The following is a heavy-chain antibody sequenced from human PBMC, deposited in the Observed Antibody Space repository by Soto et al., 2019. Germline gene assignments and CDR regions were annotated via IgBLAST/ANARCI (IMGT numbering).Heavy chain of an antibody. Sequence: LKISCKGSGYSFTSYWISWVRQMPVKGLEWMGRIDPSDSYTNYSPSFQGHVTISADKSISTAYLQWSSLKASDTAMYYCASGAYGDYEGGAFDIWGQGTMVTV. J-gene: IGHJ3*02. CDR3: ASGAYGDYEGGAFDI. D-gene: IGHD4-17*01. CDR1: GYSFTSYW. CDR2: IDPSDSYT. V-gene: IGHV5-10-1*01.